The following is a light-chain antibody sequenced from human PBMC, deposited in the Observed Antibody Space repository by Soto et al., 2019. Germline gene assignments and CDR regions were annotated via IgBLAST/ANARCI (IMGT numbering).Light chain of an antibody. Sequence: DIVMTQSPLSLPVTPGEPASISCSCSHSLLHSNGYNYLDWYLQKPGKAPKLLIYAASTLQSGVPSRFSGSGSGTDFTLTVSSLQPDDFATYYCQESYSALWTFGQGTKVDIK. CDR3: QESYSALWT. V-gene: IGKV2-28*01. CDR2: AAS. J-gene: IGKJ1*01. CDR1: HSLLHSNGYNY.